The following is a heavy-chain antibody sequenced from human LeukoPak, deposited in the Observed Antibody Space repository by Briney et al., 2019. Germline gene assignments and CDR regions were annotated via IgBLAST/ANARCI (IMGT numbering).Heavy chain of an antibody. D-gene: IGHD4-17*01. CDR2: IKQDGSEK. CDR3: ARDIIYGDAFDI. CDR1: GFTFSSYW. J-gene: IGHJ3*02. Sequence: GGSLRLSCAASGFTFSSYWMSWVRQAPGKGLEWVANIKQDGSEKYYVDSVKGRFTISRDNAKNSLYLQMNSLRAEDTAVYYCARDIIYGDAFDIWAKGQWSPSLQ. V-gene: IGHV3-7*01.